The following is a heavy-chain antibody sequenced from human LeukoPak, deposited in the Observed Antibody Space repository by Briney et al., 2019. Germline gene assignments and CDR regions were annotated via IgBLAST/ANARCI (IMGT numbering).Heavy chain of an antibody. J-gene: IGHJ4*02. CDR3: AIGSGSQIFDY. CDR1: GYTFTGYY. V-gene: IGHV1-2*06. D-gene: IGHD3-10*01. Sequence: ASVKVSCKASGYTFTGYYMHWVRQAPGHGLEWLGRINPNSGDPNYAQKFQGRVTMTTDTSTSTAYMELRSLRSDDTAVYYCAIGSGSQIFDYWGQGTLVTVSS. CDR2: INPNSGDP.